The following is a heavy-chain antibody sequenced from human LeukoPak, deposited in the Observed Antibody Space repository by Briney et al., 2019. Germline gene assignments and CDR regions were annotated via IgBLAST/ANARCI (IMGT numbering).Heavy chain of an antibody. CDR3: ARDGVRGDGSFDY. Sequence: GGSLRLSCAASGFTFSSSAMHWVRQAPGKGLEWVAVISYDGNNKYYADSVKGRFTISRDNSKNTLYLQMNSLRPEDTAVYYCARDGVRGDGSFDYWGQGTLVTVSS. CDR2: ISYDGNNK. J-gene: IGHJ4*02. D-gene: IGHD3-10*01. CDR1: GFTFSSSA. V-gene: IGHV3-30*04.